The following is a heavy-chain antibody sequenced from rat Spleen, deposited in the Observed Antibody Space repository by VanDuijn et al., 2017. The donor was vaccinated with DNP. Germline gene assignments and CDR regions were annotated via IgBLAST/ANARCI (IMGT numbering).Heavy chain of an antibody. J-gene: IGHJ3*01. CDR1: GFTFSNYY. CDR3: TKTGGNWVAH. D-gene: IGHD1-11*01. V-gene: IGHV5-25*01. Sequence: EVQLVESGGGLVQPGRSMKLSCAASGFTFSNYYMAWVRQAPTKGLEWVASISLSGGGTYYRDSVKGRFTVSRDNAKSSLYLQMDSLRSEDTATYYFTKTGGNWVAHWGQDTLVTGS. CDR2: ISLSGGGT.